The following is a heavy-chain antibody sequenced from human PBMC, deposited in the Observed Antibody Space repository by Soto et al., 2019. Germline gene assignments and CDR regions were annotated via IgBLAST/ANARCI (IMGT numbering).Heavy chain of an antibody. Sequence: ASVKVSCKASGYTFTGYYMHWVRQAPGQGLEWMGWINPNSGGTNYAQKFQGWVTMTRDTSISTAYMELSRLRSDDTAVYYCARGQQLVPFYYYMDVWGKGTTVTVSS. V-gene: IGHV1-2*04. CDR2: INPNSGGT. J-gene: IGHJ6*03. D-gene: IGHD6-13*01. CDR3: ARGQQLVPFYYYMDV. CDR1: GYTFTGYY.